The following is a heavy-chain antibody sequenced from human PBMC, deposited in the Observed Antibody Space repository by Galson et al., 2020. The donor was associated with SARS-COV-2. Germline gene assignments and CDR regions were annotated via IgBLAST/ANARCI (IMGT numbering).Heavy chain of an antibody. CDR1: GLTFSSYW. D-gene: IGHD3-16*01. Sequence: GGSLRLSCAASGLTFSSYWMSWVRQAPGKGLEWVANIKQDGSEKYYVDSVKGRFTISRDNAKNSLYLQMNSLRAEDTAVYYCARLGGASWDFDYWGQGTLVTVSS. CDR3: ARLGGASWDFDY. CDR2: IKQDGSEK. V-gene: IGHV3-7*01. J-gene: IGHJ4*02.